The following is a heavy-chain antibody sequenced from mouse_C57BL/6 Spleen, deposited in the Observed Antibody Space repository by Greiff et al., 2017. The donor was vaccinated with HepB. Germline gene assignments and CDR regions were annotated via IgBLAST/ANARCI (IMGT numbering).Heavy chain of an antibody. CDR2: IDPENGDT. D-gene: IGHD2-1*01. CDR3: TLYYGNYAWFAY. J-gene: IGHJ3*01. Sequence: EVQLQQSGAELVRPGASVKLSCTASGFNIKDDYMHWVKQRPEQGLEWIGWIDPENGDTEYASKFQGTATITADTSSNTAYLQLSSLTSEDTAVYYCTLYYGNYAWFAYWGQGTLVTVSA. CDR1: GFNIKDDY. V-gene: IGHV14-4*01.